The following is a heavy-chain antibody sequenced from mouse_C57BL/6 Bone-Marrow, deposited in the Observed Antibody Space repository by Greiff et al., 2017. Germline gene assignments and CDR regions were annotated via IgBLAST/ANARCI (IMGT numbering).Heavy chain of an antibody. V-gene: IGHV1-81*01. CDR3: ARRYYGSRSYWYFDV. CDR1: GYTFTSYG. CDR2: IYPRSGNT. D-gene: IGHD1-1*01. Sequence: VQLQESGAELARPGASVKLSCKASGYTFTSYGISWVKQRTGQGLEWIGEIYPRSGNTYYNEKFKGKATLTADKSSSTAYMELRSLTSEDSAVYFCARRYYGSRSYWYFDVWGTGTTVTVSS. J-gene: IGHJ1*03.